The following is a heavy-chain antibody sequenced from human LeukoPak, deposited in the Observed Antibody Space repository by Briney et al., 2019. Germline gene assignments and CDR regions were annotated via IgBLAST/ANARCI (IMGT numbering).Heavy chain of an antibody. V-gene: IGHV3-73*01. D-gene: IGHD5-24*01. J-gene: IGHJ4*02. CDR1: GFTVSGSG. CDR3: TRLAGGDGYKRDY. Sequence: GGSLKLSCAASGFTVSGSGMHWVRQASGEGLEWVFRIRSKANSYATAYAASVKGRFTISRDDSKKTPYLQINRMKPEDTAVYDCTRLAGGDGYKRDYWGQGTLVTVSS. CDR2: IRSKANSYAT.